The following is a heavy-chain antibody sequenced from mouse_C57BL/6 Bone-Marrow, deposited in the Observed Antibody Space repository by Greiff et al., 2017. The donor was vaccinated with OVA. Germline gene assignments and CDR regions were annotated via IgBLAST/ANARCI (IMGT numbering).Heavy chain of an antibody. Sequence: QVQLQQPGAELVRPGSSVKLSCKASGYTFTSYWMHWVKQRPIQGLEWIGNIDPSDSETHYNQKFKDKATLTVDKSSSTAYMQLSSLTSEDSAVYYCARNYYGSVWYFDVWGTGTTVTVSS. D-gene: IGHD1-1*01. V-gene: IGHV1-52*01. CDR2: IDPSDSET. CDR1: GYTFTSYW. CDR3: ARNYYGSVWYFDV. J-gene: IGHJ1*03.